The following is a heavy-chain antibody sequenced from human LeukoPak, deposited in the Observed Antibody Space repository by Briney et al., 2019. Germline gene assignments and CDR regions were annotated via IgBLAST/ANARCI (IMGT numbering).Heavy chain of an antibody. Sequence: PSETLSLTCTVSGGSISSYYWSWIRQPPGKGLEWIGYIYYSGSTNYNSSLKSRVTISVDTSKNQFSLKLSSVTAADTAVYYCARSSPLRFLEWLSDWGQGTLVTVSS. V-gene: IGHV4-59*01. D-gene: IGHD3-3*01. CDR3: ARSSPLRFLEWLSD. CDR1: GGSISSYY. J-gene: IGHJ4*02. CDR2: IYYSGST.